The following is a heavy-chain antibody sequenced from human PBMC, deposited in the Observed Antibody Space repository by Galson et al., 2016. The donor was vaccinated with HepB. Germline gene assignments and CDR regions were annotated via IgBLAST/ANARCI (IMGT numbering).Heavy chain of an antibody. CDR2: IDWDDDK. J-gene: IGHJ6*03. V-gene: IGHV2-70*01. CDR3: ARTAVPLAARDYYMDV. Sequence: ALVKPTQTLTLTCTFSGFSLSASGMCVSWIRQPPGKALEWLALIDWDDDKYYSTSLKTRLTISKDTAKNQVVLTMTNMDPVDTATYYCARTAVPLAARDYYMDVWGKGTTVTVSS. CDR1: GFSLSASGMC. D-gene: IGHD2/OR15-2a*01.